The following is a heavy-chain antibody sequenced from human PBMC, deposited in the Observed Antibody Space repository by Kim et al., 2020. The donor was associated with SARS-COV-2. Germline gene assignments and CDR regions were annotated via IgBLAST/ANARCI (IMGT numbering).Heavy chain of an antibody. D-gene: IGHD3-3*01. CDR3: ARIRGGRFSVDY. CDR1: GGSISSYY. J-gene: IGHJ4*02. V-gene: IGHV4-59*01. Sequence: SETLSLTCTVSGGSISSYYWSWIRQPPGKGLEWIGYIYYSGSTNYNPSLKSRVTISVDTSKNQFSLKLSSVTAADTAVYYCARIRGGRFSVDYWGQGTLVTVSS. CDR2: IYYSGST.